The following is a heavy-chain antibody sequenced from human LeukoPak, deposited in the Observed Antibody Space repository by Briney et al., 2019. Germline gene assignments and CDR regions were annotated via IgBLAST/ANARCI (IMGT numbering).Heavy chain of an antibody. CDR3: AKGSPYGGNSLTQPYYYYYYYMDV. V-gene: IGHV3-30*02. CDR2: IRYDGSNK. J-gene: IGHJ6*03. Sequence: GGSLRLSCAASGLTFSSYGAHWVRQAPGKGLEWVAFIRYDGSNKYYADSVKGRFTISRDNSKNTLYLQINSLRAEDTAVYYCAKGSPYGGNSLTQPYYYYYYYMDVWGKGTTVTVSS. D-gene: IGHD4-23*01. CDR1: GLTFSSYG.